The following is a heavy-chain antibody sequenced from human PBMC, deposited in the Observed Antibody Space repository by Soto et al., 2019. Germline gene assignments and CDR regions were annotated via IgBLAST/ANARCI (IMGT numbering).Heavy chain of an antibody. CDR2: IYSSGNT. Sequence: QVQLQESGPGLVKPSETLSLICTVSGGSIRNYFWTWIRQPAGKGLEWIGRIYSSGNTVYNASLKSRVTMSIDMSKNHFSLKLSSMTAADTAVYYCVRDVESPGISGSWGAFDIWGQGTVVTVSS. J-gene: IGHJ3*02. V-gene: IGHV4-4*07. CDR3: VRDVESPGISGSWGAFDI. CDR1: GGSIRNYF. D-gene: IGHD1-20*01.